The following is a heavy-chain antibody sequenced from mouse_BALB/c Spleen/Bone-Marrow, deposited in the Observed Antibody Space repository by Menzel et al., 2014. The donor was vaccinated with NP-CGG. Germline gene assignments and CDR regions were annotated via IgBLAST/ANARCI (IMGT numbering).Heavy chain of an antibody. Sequence: EVKVVESGGGVVQPGGSRKLSCAASGFNFSDYGMAWVRLAPGKGPEWVAFISNLAYSIYYADTVTGRLTISRENAKNTLYLEMSSLRFEDTAMYYCTRDRGYDGGYYFDYWGQGTTLTVSS. CDR3: TRDRGYDGGYYFDY. CDR1: GFNFSDYG. D-gene: IGHD2-2*01. CDR2: ISNLAYSI. J-gene: IGHJ2*01. V-gene: IGHV5-15*02.